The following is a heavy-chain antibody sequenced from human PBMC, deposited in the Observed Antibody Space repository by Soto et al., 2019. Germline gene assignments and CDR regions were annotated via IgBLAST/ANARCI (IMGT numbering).Heavy chain of an antibody. CDR3: AKELSGAETDGRTEFDS. V-gene: IGHV3-23*01. J-gene: IGHJ4*02. Sequence: EVQLLESGGGLVQRGGSLRLSCAASGFTFSSYAMSWVRQAPGKGREWVSGIRGIGGGAGYADSVKGRFTVSRDKSKNTRYLQMISLKVEDTAVYDCAKELSGAETDGRTEFDSWGQGTLVSVAS. CDR1: GFTFSSYA. CDR2: IRGIGGGA. D-gene: IGHD3-10*01.